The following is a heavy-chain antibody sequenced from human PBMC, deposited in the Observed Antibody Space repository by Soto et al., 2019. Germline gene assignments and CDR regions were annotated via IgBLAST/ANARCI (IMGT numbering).Heavy chain of an antibody. Sequence: GGSLRLSCAASGFTFSSYSMNWVRQAPGKGLEWVSSISSSSSYIYYADSVKGRFTISRDNAKNSLYLQMNSLRAEDTAVYYCAAAYWGDYVWGGSPFDYWGQGTLVTVSS. D-gene: IGHD3-16*01. CDR3: AAAYWGDYVWGGSPFDY. CDR2: ISSSSSYI. CDR1: GFTFSSYS. J-gene: IGHJ4*02. V-gene: IGHV3-21*01.